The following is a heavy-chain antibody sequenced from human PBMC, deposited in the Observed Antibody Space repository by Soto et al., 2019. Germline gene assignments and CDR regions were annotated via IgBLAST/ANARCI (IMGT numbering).Heavy chain of an antibody. CDR1: GYTFTSYA. CDR2: INAGNGNT. Sequence: GASVKVSCKASGYTFTSYAMHWVRQAPGQRLEWMGWINAGNGNTKYSQKFQGRVTITRDTSASTAYMELSSLRSEDTAVYYCARSATVLDWFDPWGQGTLVTVSS. V-gene: IGHV1-3*01. J-gene: IGHJ5*02. CDR3: ARSATVLDWFDP. D-gene: IGHD3-3*02.